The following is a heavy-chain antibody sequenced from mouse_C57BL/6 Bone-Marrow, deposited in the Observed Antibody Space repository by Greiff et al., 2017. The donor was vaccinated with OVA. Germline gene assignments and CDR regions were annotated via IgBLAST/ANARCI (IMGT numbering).Heavy chain of an antibody. J-gene: IGHJ3*01. CDR1: GFTFSSYG. V-gene: IGHV5-6*01. D-gene: IGHD1-1*01. Sequence: EVQGVESGGDLVKPGGSLKLSCAASGFTFSSYGMSWVRQTPCKRLEWVATISSGGSYPYSTDSVKGRFTISRDNAKNTLYLQRSSLKTEDTAMYYCASRYYGSSYGAYWGQGTLVTVSA. CDR3: ASRYYGSSYGAY. CDR2: ISSGGSYP.